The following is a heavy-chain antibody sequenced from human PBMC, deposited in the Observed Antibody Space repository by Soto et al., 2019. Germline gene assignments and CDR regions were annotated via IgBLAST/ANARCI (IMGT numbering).Heavy chain of an antibody. J-gene: IGHJ5*02. CDR3: ARQGSSWYNNWYDP. Sequence: GESLKISCKGSGYSFTTYWISWVRQMPDKGLEWMGRIDPSDSETDYSPSFQGHVTISADKSINTAYLQLSSPKASDTAMYYCARQGSSWYNNWYDPWGQGTLVTVSS. V-gene: IGHV5-10-1*01. CDR1: GYSFTTYW. D-gene: IGHD6-13*01. CDR2: IDPSDSET.